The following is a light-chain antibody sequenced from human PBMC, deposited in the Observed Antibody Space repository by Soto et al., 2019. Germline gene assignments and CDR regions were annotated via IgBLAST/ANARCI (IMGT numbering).Light chain of an antibody. CDR2: LNNDGSH. J-gene: IGLJ2*01. CDR3: QTWGTGFQV. CDR1: SGHSSYA. Sequence: QPVLTQPPSVSASLGASVKLTCTLSSGHSSYAIAWHQKQAEKGPRYLMDLNNDGSHTKWGGIPDRFSGSSSGAERYLIISSLQSEDEADYYWQTWGTGFQVFGGGTKLTVL. V-gene: IGLV4-69*01.